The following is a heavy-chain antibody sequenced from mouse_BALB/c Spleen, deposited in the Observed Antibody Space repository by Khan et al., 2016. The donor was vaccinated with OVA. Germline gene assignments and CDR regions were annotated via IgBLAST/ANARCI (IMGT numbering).Heavy chain of an antibody. CDR1: GFSLTSYG. V-gene: IGHV2-6-1*01. CDR3: ARHGYYGNYGPYFDG. D-gene: IGHD2-1*01. Sequence: QVQLKESGPGLVAPSQSLSITCTISGFSLTSYGVHWVRQPPGKGLEWLVVIWSDGHTTYNSALTSRLSISKDNSKSQVFLKMNSLQTDDTAMYYVARHGYYGNYGPYFDGWGAGTTVTVSS. J-gene: IGHJ1*01. CDR2: IWSDGHT.